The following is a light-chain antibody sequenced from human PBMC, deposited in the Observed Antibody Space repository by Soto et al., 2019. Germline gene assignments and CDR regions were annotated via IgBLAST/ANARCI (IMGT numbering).Light chain of an antibody. V-gene: IGLV1-40*01. Sequence: QSVLTQPPSVSGAPGQRVTISCTGSSSNIGAGYDVHWYQQLPGTAPKLLIYGNNNRPSGVPDRFSGSKSGTSASLAITGLQAEDEADYYCQSSDSSLSAVVFGGGTKLTVL. CDR2: GNN. J-gene: IGLJ2*01. CDR1: SSNIGAGYD. CDR3: QSSDSSLSAVV.